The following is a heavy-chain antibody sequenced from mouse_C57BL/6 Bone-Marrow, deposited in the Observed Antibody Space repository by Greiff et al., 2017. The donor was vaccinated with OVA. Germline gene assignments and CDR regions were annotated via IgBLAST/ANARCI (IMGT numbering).Heavy chain of an antibody. CDR1: GFTFSDYG. Sequence: EVKLMESGGGLVKPGGSLKLSCAASGFTFSDYGMHWVRQAPEKGLEWVAYISSGSSTIYYADTVKGRFTISRDNAKNTLFLQMTSLRSEETARYYCARSDYDYFDYWGQGTTLTVSS. CDR2: ISSGSSTI. J-gene: IGHJ2*01. CDR3: ARSDYDYFDY. V-gene: IGHV5-17*01. D-gene: IGHD2-4*01.